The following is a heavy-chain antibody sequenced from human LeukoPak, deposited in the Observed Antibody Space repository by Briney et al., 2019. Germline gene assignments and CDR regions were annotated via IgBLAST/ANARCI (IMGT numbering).Heavy chain of an antibody. CDR1: GGSLSGYY. CDR2: INHSGST. CDR3: AKEKGYCSGGSCYGGTFDY. Sequence: SETLSLTCAVYGGSLSGYYWGWIRQPPGKGLEWIGEINHSGSTNYNPSLKSRVTTSVDTSKNQFSLKLSSVTAADTAVYYCAKEKGYCSGGSCYGGTFDYWGQGTLVTVSS. J-gene: IGHJ4*02. V-gene: IGHV4-34*01. D-gene: IGHD2-15*01.